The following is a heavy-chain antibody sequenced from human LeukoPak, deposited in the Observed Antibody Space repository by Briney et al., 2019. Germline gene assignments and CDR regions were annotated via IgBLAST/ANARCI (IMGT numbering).Heavy chain of an antibody. D-gene: IGHD6-13*01. Sequence: SETLSLTCAVYGGSFSGYYWSWIRQPPGKGLEWIGYIYYSGSTNYNPSLKSRVTISVDTSKNQFSLKLSSVTAADTAVYYCARSRRAAAGTSTFDYWGQGTLVTVSS. CDR3: ARSRRAAAGTSTFDY. CDR1: GGSFSGYY. V-gene: IGHV4-59*01. J-gene: IGHJ4*02. CDR2: IYYSGST.